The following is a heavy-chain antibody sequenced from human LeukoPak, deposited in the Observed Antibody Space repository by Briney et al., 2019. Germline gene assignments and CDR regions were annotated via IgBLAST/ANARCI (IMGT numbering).Heavy chain of an antibody. J-gene: IGHJ4*02. Sequence: SETLSLTCTVSGGSISSYYWSWIRQPPGKGLEWIGYIYYSGSTNYNPSLKSRVTISVDTSKNQFSLKLSSVTAADTAVYYCARHGLGATAHFDYWGQGTLVTVSS. CDR2: IYYSGST. D-gene: IGHD1-26*01. V-gene: IGHV4-59*08. CDR3: ARHGLGATAHFDY. CDR1: GGSISSYY.